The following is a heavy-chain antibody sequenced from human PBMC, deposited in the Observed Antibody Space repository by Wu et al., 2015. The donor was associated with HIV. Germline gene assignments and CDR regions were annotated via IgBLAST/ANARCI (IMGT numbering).Heavy chain of an antibody. CDR3: ARASTLASYNMDV. V-gene: IGHV1-18*01. J-gene: IGHJ6*02. Sequence: QVQLVQSGAEVKKPGASVKVSCKASGYSFASTGLSWVREAPGQGLEWMGWISVDNGNAHYAQKFQGRVTMTTDTSSSTGYMELRRLRSDDTAVYYCARASTLASYNMDVWGRGTTVTVSS. D-gene: IGHD5-24*01. CDR2: ISVDNGNA. CDR1: GYSFASTG.